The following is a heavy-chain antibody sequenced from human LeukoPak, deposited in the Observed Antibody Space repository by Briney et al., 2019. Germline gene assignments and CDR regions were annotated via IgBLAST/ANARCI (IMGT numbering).Heavy chain of an antibody. J-gene: IGHJ3*02. CDR3: ARGWLLAAAGIVQDDALDI. D-gene: IGHD6-13*01. Sequence: ASVKVSCKASGYTFTSYDINWVRQATGQGLEWMGWMNPNSGNTNYAQKLQGRVTMTTDTSTSTAYMELRSLRSDDTAVYYCARGWLLAAAGIVQDDALDIWGQGTMVTVSS. V-gene: IGHV1-18*01. CDR2: MNPNSGNT. CDR1: GYTFTSYD.